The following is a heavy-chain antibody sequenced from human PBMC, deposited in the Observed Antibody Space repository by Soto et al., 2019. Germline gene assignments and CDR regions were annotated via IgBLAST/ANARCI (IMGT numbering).Heavy chain of an antibody. D-gene: IGHD2-15*01. CDR3: VRGLRYSGMDV. CDR1: GGSFSAYY. J-gene: IGHJ6*02. Sequence: QVQLQQWGAGPLKPSETLSLTCAVSGGSFSAYYWTLIPQPPGRGLEWIGAIDHSGSTNYNPSLVGRVTMSIDTAKNRFSLTVPSVSAADTAVYYCVRGLRYSGMDVWGQGAPVTVS. V-gene: IGHV4-34*01. CDR2: IDHSGST.